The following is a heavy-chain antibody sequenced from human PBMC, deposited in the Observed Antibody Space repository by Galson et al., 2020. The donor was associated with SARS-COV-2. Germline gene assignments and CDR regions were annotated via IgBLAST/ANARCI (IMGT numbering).Heavy chain of an antibody. J-gene: IGHJ3*02. CDR1: GGSISSYY. Sequence: ETSETLSLTCTVSGGSISSYYWSWIRQPPGKGLEWIGYIDYSGSTNYNPSLKSRVTISVDTSKNQFSLKLSSVTAADTAVYYCARHGGITIFGVVIIGAFDIWGQGTMVTVSS. CDR2: IDYSGST. CDR3: ARHGGITIFGVVIIGAFDI. V-gene: IGHV4-59*08. D-gene: IGHD3-3*01.